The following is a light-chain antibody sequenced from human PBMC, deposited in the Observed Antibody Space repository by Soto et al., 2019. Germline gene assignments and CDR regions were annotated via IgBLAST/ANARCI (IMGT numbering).Light chain of an antibody. CDR2: GAS. CDR1: QSVSNNY. Sequence: EIVLTQSPGTLSLSPGARAPLSCRASQSVSNNYLAWYQHNPGQAPRLLIYGASSRATGIPDRFSGSGSGTDFTLTISSLDPEDFAVYYCQQRSNRPLTFGQGTRRRL. J-gene: IGKJ5*01. V-gene: IGKV3D-20*02. CDR3: QQRSNRPLT.